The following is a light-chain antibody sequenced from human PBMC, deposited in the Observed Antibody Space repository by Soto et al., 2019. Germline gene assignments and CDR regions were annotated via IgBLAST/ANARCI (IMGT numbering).Light chain of an antibody. CDR1: QSVADNH. CDR2: DAS. Sequence: EVVLTQSPGTLSLSAGERATLSCRASQSVADNHLAWYQQKPGQAPRLLIYDASTRAAGIPDRFSGSGSGTNFTLNISRLEPEDFGVYFCHRYPRSPIFTFGPGTTVD. CDR3: HRYPRSPIFT. V-gene: IGKV3-20*01. J-gene: IGKJ3*01.